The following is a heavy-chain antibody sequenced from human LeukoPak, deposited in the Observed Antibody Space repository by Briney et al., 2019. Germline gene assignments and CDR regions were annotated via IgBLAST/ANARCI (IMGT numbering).Heavy chain of an antibody. CDR3: AKEYSSGWFD. J-gene: IGHJ4*02. V-gene: IGHV3-23*01. D-gene: IGHD6-19*01. CDR1: RFIFSSYA. CDR2: ISGSGDST. Sequence: PGGSLRLSCAAPRFIFSSYAMNWVRQAPGKGLEWVSGISGSGDSTNYADSVKGRFTISRDNSKNTLYLQMNSLRAEDTAVYYCAKEYSSGWFDWGQGTLVTVSS.